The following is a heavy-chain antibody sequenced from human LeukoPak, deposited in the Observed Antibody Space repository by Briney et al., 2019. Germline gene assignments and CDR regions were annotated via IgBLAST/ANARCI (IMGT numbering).Heavy chain of an antibody. D-gene: IGHD6-6*01. CDR3: ARDFSSSSTVYYYYYMDV. J-gene: IGHJ6*03. Sequence: SETLSLTCTVSGGSISSYYWSWIRQPPGKGLEWIGYIYYSGSTNYNPSLKSRVTISVDTSKNQFSLKLSSVTAADTAVYYCARDFSSSSTVYYYYYMDVWGKGTTVTVSS. CDR2: IYYSGST. V-gene: IGHV4-59*01. CDR1: GGSISSYY.